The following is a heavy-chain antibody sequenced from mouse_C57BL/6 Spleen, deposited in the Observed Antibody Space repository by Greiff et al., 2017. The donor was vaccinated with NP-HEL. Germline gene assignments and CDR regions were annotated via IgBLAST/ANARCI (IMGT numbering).Heavy chain of an antibody. J-gene: IGHJ2*01. CDR2: IDPEDGET. CDR3: ARRLRRGGVDY. CDR1: GFNITDYY. D-gene: IGHD2-4*01. V-gene: IGHV14-2*01. Sequence: EVKLVESGAELVKPGASVKLSCTASGFNITDYYMHWVKQRTEQGLEWIGRIDPEDGETKYAPKFQGTATITADTSSNTAYLQLSSLTSEDTAVYYCARRLRRGGVDYWGQGTTLTVSS.